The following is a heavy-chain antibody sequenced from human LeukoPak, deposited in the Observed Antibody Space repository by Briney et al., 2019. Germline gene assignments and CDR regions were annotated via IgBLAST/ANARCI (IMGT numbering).Heavy chain of an antibody. J-gene: IGHJ4*02. V-gene: IGHV1-69*05. CDR1: GGTFSSYA. D-gene: IGHD3-9*01. CDR2: INPIFGTA. CDR3: ARGRAGLRNFDWLSDPFDY. Sequence: ASVKVSCKASGGTFSSYAISWVRQAPGQGLEWMGRINPIFGTANYAQKFQGRVTITTDESTSTAYMELSSLRSEDTAVYYCARGRAGLRNFDWLSDPFDYWGQGTLVTVSS.